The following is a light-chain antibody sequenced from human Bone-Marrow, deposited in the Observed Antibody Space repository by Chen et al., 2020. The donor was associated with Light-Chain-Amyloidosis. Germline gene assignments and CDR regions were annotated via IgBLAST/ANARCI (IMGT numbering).Light chain of an antibody. CDR3: QSADSSGTYEVI. CDR1: DLPTKY. V-gene: IGLV3-25*03. Sequence: SYELTQPPSVSGSPGQTARITCSGDDLPTKYAYWYQQKPGQAPVLVIHRDTERPSGLSERFSGSSSGTTATLTISGVQAEDDADYHCQSADSSGTYEVIFGGVTKLTVL. J-gene: IGLJ2*01. CDR2: RDT.